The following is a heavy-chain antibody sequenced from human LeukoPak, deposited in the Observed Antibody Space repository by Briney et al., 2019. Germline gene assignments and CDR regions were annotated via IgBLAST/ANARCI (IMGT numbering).Heavy chain of an antibody. Sequence: SETLSLTCAVSGGSISSGGYSWSWIRQPPGKGLEWIGYIYHSGSTYYNPSLKSRVTISVDRSKNQFSLKLSSVTAADTAVYYCARFRIFGVVPGYYYYYMDVWGKGTTVTVSS. CDR3: ARFRIFGVVPGYYYYYMDV. J-gene: IGHJ6*03. D-gene: IGHD3-3*01. CDR2: IYHSGST. V-gene: IGHV4-30-2*01. CDR1: GGSISSGGYS.